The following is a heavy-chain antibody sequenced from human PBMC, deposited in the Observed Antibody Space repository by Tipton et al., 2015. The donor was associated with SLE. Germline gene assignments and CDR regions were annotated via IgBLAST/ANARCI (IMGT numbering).Heavy chain of an antibody. CDR3: AKDSGRSGLDY. CDR1: GFTFSSYD. CDR2: IGTAGDT. Sequence: SLRLSCAASGFTFSSYDMHWVRHVTGKGLEWVSGIGTAGDTYYPGSVKDRFTISRDNSKSTLYLQMNSLRPEDTAVYYCAKDSGRSGLDYWGQGTLVSVTS. V-gene: IGHV3-13*01. J-gene: IGHJ4*02. D-gene: IGHD3-10*01.